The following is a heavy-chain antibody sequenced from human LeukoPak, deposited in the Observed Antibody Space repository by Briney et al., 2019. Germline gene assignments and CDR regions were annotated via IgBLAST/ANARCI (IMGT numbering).Heavy chain of an antibody. V-gene: IGHV4-59*01. CDR3: ARTSTSFDD. J-gene: IGHJ4*02. CDR1: GGSISSYY. Sequence: TPSETLSLTCTVSGGSISSYYWSWIRQPPGKGLEWIGYIYYSGSTNYNPSLKSRVTISVDTSKNQFSLKLSSVTAADTAVYYCARTSTSFDDWGQGTLVTVSS. CDR2: IYYSGST. D-gene: IGHD2-2*01.